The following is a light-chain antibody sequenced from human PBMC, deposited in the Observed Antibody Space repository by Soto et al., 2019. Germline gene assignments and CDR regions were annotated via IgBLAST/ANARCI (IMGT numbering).Light chain of an antibody. CDR2: GNT. CDR3: LSFDSSLSVV. V-gene: IGLV1-40*01. Sequence: QPVLTQPPSVSGAPGQRVTISGTGSSSNIGAGYDVHWYQQLPGRAPKLFIYGNTNRPSGVTDRFSGSKSGTSASLAITELEAEDEADYYCLSFDSSLSVVFGGGTKVTVL. CDR1: SSNIGAGYD. J-gene: IGLJ2*01.